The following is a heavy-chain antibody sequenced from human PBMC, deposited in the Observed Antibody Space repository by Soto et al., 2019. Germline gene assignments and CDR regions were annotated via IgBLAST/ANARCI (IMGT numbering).Heavy chain of an antibody. J-gene: IGHJ4*02. CDR2: IYYSGST. CDR3: ARSKKYCTNGVCYRPFDY. Sequence: PSETLSLPCTVSGGSLSSYYWSWIRQPPGKGLEWIGDIYYSGSTNYNPSLKSRVTISVDTSKNQFSLKLSSVTAADTAVYYCARSKKYCTNGVCYRPFDYWGQGTLVTVSS. CDR1: GGSLSSYY. V-gene: IGHV4-59*08. D-gene: IGHD2-8*01.